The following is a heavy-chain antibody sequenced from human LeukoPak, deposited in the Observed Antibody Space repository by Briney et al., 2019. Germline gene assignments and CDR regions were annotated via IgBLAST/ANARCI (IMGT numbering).Heavy chain of an antibody. D-gene: IGHD2-15*01. Sequence: PSETLSLTCTVSGGSISSYYWSWIRQPPGKGLEWIGYIYYSGSTNYNPSLKSRVTISVDTSKNQFPLKLSSVTAADTAVYYCVRDRRYCSGGSCYNRYYYGMDVWGQGTTVTVSS. CDR1: GGSISSYY. J-gene: IGHJ6*02. V-gene: IGHV4-59*01. CDR3: VRDRRYCSGGSCYNRYYYGMDV. CDR2: IYYSGST.